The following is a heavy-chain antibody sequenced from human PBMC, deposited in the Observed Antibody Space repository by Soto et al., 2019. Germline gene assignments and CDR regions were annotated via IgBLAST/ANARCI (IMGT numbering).Heavy chain of an antibody. CDR3: ARLHCSSTSCQWENWFDP. D-gene: IGHD2-2*01. CDR2: IIPILGIA. V-gene: IGHV1-69*02. J-gene: IGHJ5*02. Sequence: QVQLVQSGAEVKKPGSSVKVSCKASGGTFSSYTISWVRQAPGQGLEWMGRIIPILGIANYAQKFQGRVXIXXXXXXXXXXXXXXXXXXXXXXXXYCARLHCSSTSCQWENWFDPWGQGTLVTVSS. CDR1: GGTFSSYT.